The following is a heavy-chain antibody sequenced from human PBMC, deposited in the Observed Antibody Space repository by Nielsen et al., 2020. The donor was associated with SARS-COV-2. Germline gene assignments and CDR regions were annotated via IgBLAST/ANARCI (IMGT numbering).Heavy chain of an antibody. V-gene: IGHV4-39*01. J-gene: IGHJ1*01. CDR1: GGSNTDSNYY. CDR2: VYYTGLT. CDR3: ARGPTVRPFHH. Sequence: SETLSLTCSVSGGSNTDSNYYWGWIRQPPGKGLEWIGSVYYTGLTYYAPSLKSRVTISADSSKNQLSLKLNSVTAADTAVYLCARGPTVRPFHHWGQGTLVYVSS. D-gene: IGHD4-17*01.